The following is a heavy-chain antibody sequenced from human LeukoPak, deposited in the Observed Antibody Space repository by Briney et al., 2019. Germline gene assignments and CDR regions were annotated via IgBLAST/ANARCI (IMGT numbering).Heavy chain of an antibody. V-gene: IGHV3-21*01. CDR3: ARDPTIFGVPLGWFDP. CDR1: GFTFSSYW. D-gene: IGHD3-3*01. J-gene: IGHJ5*02. Sequence: GGSLRLSCAASGFTFSSYWMNWVRQAPGKGLEWVSSISSSSSYIYYADSVKGRFTISRDNAKNSLYLQMNSLRAEDTAVYYCARDPTIFGVPLGWFDPWGQGTLVTVSS. CDR2: ISSSSSYI.